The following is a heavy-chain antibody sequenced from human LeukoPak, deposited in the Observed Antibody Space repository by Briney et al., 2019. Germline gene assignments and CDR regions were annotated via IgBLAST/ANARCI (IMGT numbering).Heavy chain of an antibody. J-gene: IGHJ4*02. CDR2: ISWNSGSI. Sequence: GGSLRLSCAASGFTFDDYAMHWVRQAPGKGLEWVSGISWNSGSIGYADSVKGRFTISRDNAKNSLYLQMNSLRAEDTALYYCAKDKGIVDTKYYFDYWGQGTLVTVSS. D-gene: IGHD5-12*01. V-gene: IGHV3-9*01. CDR3: AKDKGIVDTKYYFDY. CDR1: GFTFDDYA.